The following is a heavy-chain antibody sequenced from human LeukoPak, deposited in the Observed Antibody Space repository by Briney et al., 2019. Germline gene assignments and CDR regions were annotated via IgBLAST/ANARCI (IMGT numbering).Heavy chain of an antibody. V-gene: IGHV1-69*13. J-gene: IGHJ6*03. Sequence: SVKVSCKASGGTFSSYAISWVRQAPGQGLEWMGGIIPIFGTANYAQKFQGRVTITADGSTSTAYMELSSLRSEDTAVYYCARVGYSYGHYYYYMDVWGKGTTVTVSS. D-gene: IGHD5-18*01. CDR1: GGTFSSYA. CDR2: IIPIFGTA. CDR3: ARVGYSYGHYYYYMDV.